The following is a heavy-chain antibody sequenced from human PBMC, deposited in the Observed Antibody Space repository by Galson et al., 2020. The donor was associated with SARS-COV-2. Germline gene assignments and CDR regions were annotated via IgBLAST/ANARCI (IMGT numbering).Heavy chain of an antibody. CDR1: GFTFSSYD. CDR3: SRGLGRGYRYGYFYDAFDS. D-gene: IGHD5-18*01. CDR2: IGTAGDT. J-gene: IGHJ3*02. Sequence: GGSLRLSSAASGFTFSSYDMHLFRQPTGKGLNWVSAIGTAGDTYYPRSVKGRFTISTEKAKNSLYLHMNSPRAGDTAVYYCSRGLGRGYRYGYFYDAFDSWGQGRMVTVSS. V-gene: IGHV3-13*01.